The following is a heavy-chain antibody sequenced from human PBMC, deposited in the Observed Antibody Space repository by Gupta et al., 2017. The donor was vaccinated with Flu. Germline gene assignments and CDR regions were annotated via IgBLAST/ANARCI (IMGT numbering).Heavy chain of an antibody. V-gene: IGHV4-4*07. CDR2: IYTSGST. Sequence: QVQLQESGPGLVKPSETLSLTCTVSGGSISSYYWSWIRQPAGKGLEWIGRIYTSGSTNYNPSRKRRVTMSVDTSKNQFSLKLSSVTAAKTAVDYCAREDGGDYNWNPRWFDPGCHGTLVTVSS. J-gene: IGHJ5*02. CDR3: AREDGGDYNWNPRWFDP. D-gene: IGHD1-20*01. CDR1: GGSISSYY.